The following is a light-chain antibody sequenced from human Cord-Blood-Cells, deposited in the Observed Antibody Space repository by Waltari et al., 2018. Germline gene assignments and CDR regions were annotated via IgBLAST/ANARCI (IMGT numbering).Light chain of an antibody. Sequence: EIVMTQSPATLSGSPGERATLSCRASQSVSSNLAWYQQKPGQAPRLLIYGASTRATGIPARFSDSESETEFTLTISSLQSEDFAVYYCQQYNNWPPGTFGPGTKVDIK. J-gene: IGKJ3*01. CDR1: QSVSSN. CDR3: QQYNNWPPGT. CDR2: GAS. V-gene: IGKV3-15*01.